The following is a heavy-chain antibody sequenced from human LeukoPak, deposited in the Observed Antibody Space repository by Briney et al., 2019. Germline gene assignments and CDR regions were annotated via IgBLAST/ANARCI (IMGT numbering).Heavy chain of an antibody. D-gene: IGHD3-9*01. J-gene: IGHJ4*02. Sequence: GGSLRLSCAASGFTFSSYGMHWVRQAPGKGLEWVAFIRYDGSNKYYADSVKGRFTISRDNSKNTLYLQMNSLRAEDTAVYYCAKAYDILTVGYFDYWGQGTLVTVSS. CDR1: GFTFSSYG. CDR3: AKAYDILTVGYFDY. V-gene: IGHV3-30*02. CDR2: IRYDGSNK.